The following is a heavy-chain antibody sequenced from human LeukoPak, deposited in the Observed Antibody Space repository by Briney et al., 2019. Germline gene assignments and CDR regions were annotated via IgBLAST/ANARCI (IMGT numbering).Heavy chain of an antibody. CDR3: ARVWIAAGRPDDYYSSYRDV. D-gene: IGHD6-6*01. CDR2: ISGYNGNT. Sequence: ASVKVSCKASGYTFSSYGISWVRQAPGQGLEWMGWISGYNGNTDYAQKVQGRVTMTTDTSTSTAYMELRSLRSDDTAVYYCARVWIAAGRPDDYYSSYRDVWGKGTTVTVSS. V-gene: IGHV1-18*01. CDR1: GYTFSSYG. J-gene: IGHJ6*03.